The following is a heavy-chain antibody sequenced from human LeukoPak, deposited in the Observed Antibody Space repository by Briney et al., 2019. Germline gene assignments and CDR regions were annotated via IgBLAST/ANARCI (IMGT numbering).Heavy chain of an antibody. CDR2: IYHSGST. V-gene: IGHV4-4*02. CDR3: VTSIALAGWGAFDV. D-gene: IGHD6-19*01. CDR1: GDSISDGHW. J-gene: IGHJ3*01. Sequence: SETLSLTCAVSGDSISDGHWWSWVRQPPGKGLEWIGEIYHSGSTNYKSSLKSRVAISVDTSKNQFSLNLSSVTAADTAVYYCVTSIALAGWGAFDVWSQGTTVTVSS.